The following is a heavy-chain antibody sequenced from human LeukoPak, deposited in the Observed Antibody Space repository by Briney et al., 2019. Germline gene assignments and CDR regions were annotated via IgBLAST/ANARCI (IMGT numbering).Heavy chain of an antibody. D-gene: IGHD2-15*01. CDR1: GFTFDDYG. CDR2: INWNGGST. J-gene: IGHJ4*02. Sequence: PGGSLRLSCAASGFTFDDYGMSWVRQAPGKGLEWVSGINWNGGSTVYADSVEGRFTISRDNAKNSLYLQMYSLRAEDTALYYCAKDIQDTASGYFDYWGQGTLVTVSS. V-gene: IGHV3-20*04. CDR3: AKDIQDTASGYFDY.